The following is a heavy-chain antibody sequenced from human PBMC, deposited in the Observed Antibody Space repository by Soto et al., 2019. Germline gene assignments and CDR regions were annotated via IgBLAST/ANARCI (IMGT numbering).Heavy chain of an antibody. D-gene: IGHD3-9*01. CDR2: ILSEDNGGTI. V-gene: IGHV3-15*07. J-gene: IGHJ4*02. Sequence: GGSLRLSCVSSVFVSSNVWMNWVCQAPGKGLEGVGRILSEDNGGTIEYAAPVKGRFTISRDDSKNTLDLNLSTLETEDTAIYYCATETVYYDGSIYQSAFDLWGQGTMVTVSS. CDR3: ATETVYYDGSIYQSAFDL. CDR1: VFVSSNVW.